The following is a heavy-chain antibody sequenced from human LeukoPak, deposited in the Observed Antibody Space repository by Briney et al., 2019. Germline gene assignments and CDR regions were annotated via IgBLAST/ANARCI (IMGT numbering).Heavy chain of an antibody. CDR1: GFTFRNYA. CDR3: AKKYYYGSGTYLYHFDY. V-gene: IGHV3-23*01. Sequence: GGSLRLSCAASGFTFRNYAMSWVLQAPGKGLEWVSTISASDGSTHYADSVKGRFTISRDNSKNTLYLQMNSLRADDTAVYYCAKKYYYGSGTYLYHFDYWGQGTLVTVSS. CDR2: ISASDGST. D-gene: IGHD3-10*01. J-gene: IGHJ4*02.